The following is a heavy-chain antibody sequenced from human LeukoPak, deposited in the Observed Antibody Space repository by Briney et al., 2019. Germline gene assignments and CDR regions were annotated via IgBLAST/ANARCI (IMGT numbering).Heavy chain of an antibody. D-gene: IGHD3-16*01. J-gene: IGHJ4*02. CDR2: IQKDGGSK. V-gene: IGHV3-30*02. Sequence: PGRSLRLSCAASGFTFSNYVMNWVRQAPGKGLEWVTFIQKDGGSKFYADSVKGRFTISRDNSKKTVYLQMSSLTIEDTAVYYCAKEPGEGGSAFDYWGQGTLVTVYS. CDR3: AKEPGEGGSAFDY. CDR1: GFTFSNYV.